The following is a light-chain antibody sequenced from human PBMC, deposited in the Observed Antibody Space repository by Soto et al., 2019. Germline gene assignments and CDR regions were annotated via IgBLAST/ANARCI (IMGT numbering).Light chain of an antibody. CDR2: DAS. J-gene: IGKJ4*01. V-gene: IGKV1-33*01. Sequence: DIQMTQSPSSLSASVGDRVTITCQASQDISNYLNWYQQKPGKAPKILIYDASVLEAGVTSRFSGGGSGTHFTRTISSLQAEDVATYYCQQFDNLPLTFGGGTKVEIK. CDR1: QDISNY. CDR3: QQFDNLPLT.